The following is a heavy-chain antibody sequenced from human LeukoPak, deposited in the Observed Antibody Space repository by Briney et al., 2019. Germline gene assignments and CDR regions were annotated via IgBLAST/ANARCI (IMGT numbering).Heavy chain of an antibody. D-gene: IGHD2-2*01. J-gene: IGHJ6*03. CDR3: TTESIVVVPSAYYYYYMDV. CDR1: GFTFSNAW. V-gene: IGHV3-15*01. CDR2: IKSKTDGGTT. Sequence: GGSLRLSCAASGFTFSNAWMSWVRQAPGKGLEWVCRIKSKTDGGTTDYAAPVKGRFTISRDDSKNTLYLQMNSLKTEDTAVYYCTTESIVVVPSAYYYYYMDVWRKGTTVTVSS.